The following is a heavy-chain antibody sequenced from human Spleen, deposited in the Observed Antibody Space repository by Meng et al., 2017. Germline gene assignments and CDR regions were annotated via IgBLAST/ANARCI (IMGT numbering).Heavy chain of an antibody. CDR2: IYNSGST. Sequence: QPQLQESGPGLVRPSEALSLTCPVSGGSISSGDYYWSWIRQPPGKGLEWIGYIYNSGSTYYNPSLKSRVTISVDTSKNQFSLKLRFVTAADTAVYYCAREGRSHQVGVSVYWGQGNLVTVSS. J-gene: IGHJ4*02. CDR3: AREGRSHQVGVSVY. V-gene: IGHV4-30-4*01. CDR1: GGSISSGDYY. D-gene: IGHD2-21*01.